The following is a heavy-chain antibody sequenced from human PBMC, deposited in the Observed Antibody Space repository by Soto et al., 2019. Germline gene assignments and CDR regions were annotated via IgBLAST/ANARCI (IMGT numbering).Heavy chain of an antibody. CDR2: ITPSSGTT. CDR3: ARDIGTTFPLGY. D-gene: IGHD1-1*01. J-gene: IGHJ4*02. V-gene: IGHV1-46*03. CDR1: GYTFTNYY. Sequence: QVQLVQSGAEVKKPGASVKVSCKASGYTFTNYYMHWVRQAPGQGLEWMGIITPSSGTTTYAPKFQGRVTMTRDTSTSTLYMELSSLRSEDTAVYYCARDIGTTFPLGYWGQGTLVTVSA.